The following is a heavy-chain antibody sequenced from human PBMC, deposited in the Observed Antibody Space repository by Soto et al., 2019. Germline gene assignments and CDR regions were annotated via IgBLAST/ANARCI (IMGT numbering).Heavy chain of an antibody. CDR2: INWNGGST. CDR1: GFTFEDYA. D-gene: IGHD3-22*01. Sequence: EEYLVESGGGLVQPGRSLRLSCAAFGFTFEDYAMHWIRQAPGKGLEWVSGINWNGGSTGYADSVKGRFTISRDNANNSLHLEMNSLKTEDTAFYHCAKGRGALSVVSNWFDPWGQGTLVTVSS. V-gene: IGHV3-9*01. J-gene: IGHJ5*02. CDR3: AKGRGALSVVSNWFDP.